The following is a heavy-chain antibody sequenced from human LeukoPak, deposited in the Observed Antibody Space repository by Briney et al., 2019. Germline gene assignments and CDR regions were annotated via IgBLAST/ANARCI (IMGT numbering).Heavy chain of an antibody. CDR2: VYPDDSKT. CDR1: GYSFNSYW. Sequence: GESLKISCKGSGYSFNSYWIGWVRQTPGKGLEWIGIVYPDDSKTRYSPSFQGQVTISADKSISTAYLQWSSLKASDTAMYYCARRRIAAAGTQWFDPWGQGTLVTVSS. D-gene: IGHD6-13*01. CDR3: ARRRIAAAGTQWFDP. V-gene: IGHV5-51*01. J-gene: IGHJ5*02.